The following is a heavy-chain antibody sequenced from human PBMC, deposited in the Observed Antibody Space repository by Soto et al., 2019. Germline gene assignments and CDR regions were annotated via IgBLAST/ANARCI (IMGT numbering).Heavy chain of an antibody. CDR1: GFTFSTYW. Sequence: EVQLVESGGGLVQTGGSLRLSCAASGFTFSTYWMSWVRQAPGKGLEWVANIKQAGSEKNSVDSVNGRFIISRADAKNSLFLQVNSLRVEDTAVYSCVRENRANGYFDYWGQGALVTVSS. CDR3: VRENRANGYFDY. J-gene: IGHJ4*02. CDR2: IKQAGSEK. V-gene: IGHV3-7*01.